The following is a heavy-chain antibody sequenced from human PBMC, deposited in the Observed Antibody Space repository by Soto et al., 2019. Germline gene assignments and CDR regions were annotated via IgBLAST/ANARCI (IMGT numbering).Heavy chain of an antibody. CDR2: INHSGST. V-gene: IGHV4-34*01. D-gene: IGHD5-18*01. J-gene: IGHJ4*02. CDR3: AKSYVGGYSYGQGVRSYYFDY. CDR1: GGSFSGYY. Sequence: SETLSLTCAVYGGSFSGYYWSWIRQPPGKGLEWIGEINHSGSTNYNPSLKSRVTISVDTSKNQFSLKLSSVTAADTAVYYCAKSYVGGYSYGQGVRSYYFDYWGQGTLVTVSS.